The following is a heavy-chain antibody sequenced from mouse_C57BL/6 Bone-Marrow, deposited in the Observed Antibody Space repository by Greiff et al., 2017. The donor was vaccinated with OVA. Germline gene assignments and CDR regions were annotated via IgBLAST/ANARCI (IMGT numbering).Heavy chain of an antibody. J-gene: IGHJ4*01. D-gene: IGHD1-1*01. CDR1: GYAFSSSW. V-gene: IGHV1-82*01. CDR3: ARGGYYYGSSYAMDY. Sequence: VKLMESGPELVKPGASVKISCKASGYAFSSSWMNWVKQRPGKGLEWIGRIYPGDGDTNYNGKFKGKATLTTDKSSSTAYMQLSSLTSEDSAVYFCARGGYYYGSSYAMDYWGQGTSVTVSS. CDR2: IYPGDGDT.